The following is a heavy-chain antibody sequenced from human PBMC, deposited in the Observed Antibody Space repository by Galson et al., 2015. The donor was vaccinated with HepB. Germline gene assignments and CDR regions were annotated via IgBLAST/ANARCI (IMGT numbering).Heavy chain of an antibody. D-gene: IGHD4-17*01. CDR2: ISSSSSYI. V-gene: IGHV3-21*03. J-gene: IGHJ4*02. CDR1: GFTFSSYS. CDR3: TTVDLSFGYGDEVD. Sequence: SLRLSCAASGFTFSSYSINWVRQAPGKGLEWVSSISSSSSYIYYADSVKGRFTISRDNAKNSLYLQMNRLKTEDTAMYFCTTVDLSFGYGDEVDWGQGTLVTVSS.